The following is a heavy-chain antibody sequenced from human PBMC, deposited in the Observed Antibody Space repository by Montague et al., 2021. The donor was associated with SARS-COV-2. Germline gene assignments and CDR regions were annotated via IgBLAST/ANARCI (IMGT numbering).Heavy chain of an antibody. J-gene: IGHJ3*01. CDR2: IYWDDEK. D-gene: IGHD2-21*01. CDR3: ARRPTSLVWEPFCGVDV. V-gene: IGHV2-5*08. CDR1: GFSLTTAGMG. Sequence: PALVKPTQTLTLTCTVSGFSLTTAGMGVAWIRRPPGKALEWLEIIYWDDEKRYRSFLESRDSISKDSSNTRVMFTMTNMDPLDAGTYYCARRPTSLVWEPFCGVDVWSPGTLVTVSS.